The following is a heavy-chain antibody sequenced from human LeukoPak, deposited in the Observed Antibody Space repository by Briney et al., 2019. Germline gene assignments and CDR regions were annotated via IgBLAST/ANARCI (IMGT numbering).Heavy chain of an antibody. CDR3: ARYCTSTSCYRGPLDY. CDR1: GGSISNSDYY. V-gene: IGHV4-39*01. J-gene: IGHJ4*02. CDR2: IYYAGST. D-gene: IGHD2-2*02. Sequence: SETLSLTCTVSGGSISNSDYYWGWIRQPPGKGLEWIGSIYYAGSTYYNPSLKSRVTISVDTSKNQFSLKLSSVTAADTAVYYCARYCTSTSCYRGPLDYWGQGTLVTVSS.